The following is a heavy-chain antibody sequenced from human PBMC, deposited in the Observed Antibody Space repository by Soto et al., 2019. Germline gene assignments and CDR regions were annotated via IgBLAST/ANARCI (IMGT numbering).Heavy chain of an antibody. Sequence: KSSETLSLTCTVSGGSISSSSYYWGWIRQPPGKGLEWIGSIYYSGSTYYNPSLESRVTISVDTSKNQFSLKLSSVTAADTAVYYCARHRGPMVRGVISNWFDPWGQGTLVTVSS. D-gene: IGHD3-10*01. V-gene: IGHV4-39*01. CDR1: GGSISSSSYY. CDR2: IYYSGST. J-gene: IGHJ5*02. CDR3: ARHRGPMVRGVISNWFDP.